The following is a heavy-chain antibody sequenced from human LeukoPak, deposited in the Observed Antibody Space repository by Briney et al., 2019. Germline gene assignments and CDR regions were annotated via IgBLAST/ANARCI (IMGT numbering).Heavy chain of an antibody. CDR1: GGSLSSYY. CDR2: IYSSGST. D-gene: IGHD4-17*01. Sequence: SETLSLTCTVSGGSLSSYYWSWIRQPAGKGLEWIGRIYSSGSTDYNPSLTSRVTISVGTSKNKFSLKLSSVTAADTAVYYCARDSVTTGEVKFDTWGQGTLVTVSA. V-gene: IGHV4-4*07. CDR3: ARDSVTTGEVKFDT. J-gene: IGHJ5*02.